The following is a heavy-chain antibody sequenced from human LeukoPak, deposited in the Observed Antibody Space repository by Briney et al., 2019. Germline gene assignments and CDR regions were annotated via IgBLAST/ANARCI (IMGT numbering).Heavy chain of an antibody. CDR3: ARPAPGTYSTFDY. J-gene: IGHJ4*02. V-gene: IGHV3-48*01. Sequence: GGSLRLSCAASGFTFDDYTMNWVRQAPGKGLEWVSYISNTGNALNYADSVKGRFTISRDNAKNSLYLQMNSLRAEDTAVYYCARPAPGTYSTFDYWGPGTLVTVSS. CDR2: ISNTGNAL. CDR1: GFTFDDYT. D-gene: IGHD6-13*01.